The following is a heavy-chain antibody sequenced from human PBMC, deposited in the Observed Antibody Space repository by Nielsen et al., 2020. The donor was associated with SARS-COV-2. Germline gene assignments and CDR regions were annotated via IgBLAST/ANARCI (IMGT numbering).Heavy chain of an antibody. Sequence: GGSLRLSCAASGFTFSSYGMHWVRQAPGKGLEWLTVISYDGTNQNYADSVKGRFTISRDNSKNTLYLQMNSLRPEDTAVYYCTKMGITPGDTRGDYWGQGTLVTVSS. J-gene: IGHJ4*02. D-gene: IGHD2-21*02. V-gene: IGHV3-30*18. CDR3: TKMGITPGDTRGDY. CDR1: GFTFSSYG. CDR2: ISYDGTNQ.